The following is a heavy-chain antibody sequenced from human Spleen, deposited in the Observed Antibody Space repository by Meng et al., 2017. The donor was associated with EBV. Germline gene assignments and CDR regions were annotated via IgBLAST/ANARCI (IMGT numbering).Heavy chain of an antibody. CDR1: GVNFRHIA. CDR3: ARMYILTGYWTSLET. V-gene: IGHV1-18*01. CDR2: IDPYNGDT. Sequence: QVQLGRSGAELKKPGSSLNASCTASGVNFRHIAIGWVRQAPGQGLEWMGWIDPYNGDTKFAQKFQGRDTMTTDTSTSTAYMEVRSLRSDDTAIYYCARMYILTGYWTSLETWGQGTLVTVSS. J-gene: IGHJ5*02. D-gene: IGHD3-9*01.